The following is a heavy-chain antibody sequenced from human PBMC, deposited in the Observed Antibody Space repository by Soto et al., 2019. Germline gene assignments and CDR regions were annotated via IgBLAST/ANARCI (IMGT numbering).Heavy chain of an antibody. CDR1: GGSFSGYY. J-gene: IGHJ5*02. V-gene: IGHV4-34*09. D-gene: IGHD6-13*01. Sequence: PSETLSLTCAVYGGSFSGYYWSWIRQPPGKGLEWIGEINHSGSTYYNPSLKSRVTISVDTSKNQFSLKLSSVTAADTAVYYCARTTPGIAAAGGWFDPWGQGTLVTVSS. CDR2: INHSGST. CDR3: ARTTPGIAAAGGWFDP.